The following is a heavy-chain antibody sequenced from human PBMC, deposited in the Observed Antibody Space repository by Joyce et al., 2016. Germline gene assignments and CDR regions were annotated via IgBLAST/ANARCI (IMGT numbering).Heavy chain of an antibody. Sequence: EVQLVQSGAEVKKPGESLRISCQGSAYNFTNYWITWVRQLPGKGLEWVGRVDPRDSYGDYGPSFQGHVTVSADKSISTAYLQWSSLKASDSAVYYCARLRHCSGGSCFNDFDFWGQGTLVTVSP. CDR1: AYNFTNYW. CDR2: VDPRDSYG. V-gene: IGHV5-10-1*03. D-gene: IGHD2-15*01. CDR3: ARLRHCSGGSCFNDFDF. J-gene: IGHJ4*02.